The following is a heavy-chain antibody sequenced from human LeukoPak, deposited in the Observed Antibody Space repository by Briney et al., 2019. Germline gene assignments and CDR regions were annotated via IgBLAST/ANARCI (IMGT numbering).Heavy chain of an antibody. D-gene: IGHD3-10*01. CDR2: IYPGDSDT. J-gene: IGHJ4*02. CDR1: GHSFTSYW. Sequence: GESLKISCKGSGHSFTSYWIGWVRHVSGKSLEYMGIIYPGDSDTRYSPSFQGQVTISADKSISTAYLQWSSLKASDTAMYYCATLVGYGSFFDYWGQGTLVTVSS. V-gene: IGHV5-51*01. CDR3: ATLVGYGSFFDY.